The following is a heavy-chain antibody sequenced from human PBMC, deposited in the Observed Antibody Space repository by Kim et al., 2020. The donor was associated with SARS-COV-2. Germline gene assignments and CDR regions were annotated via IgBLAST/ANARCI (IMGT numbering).Heavy chain of an antibody. CDR1: GFTFSSYG. Sequence: LSLTCAASGFTFSSYGMHWVRQAPGKGLEWVAVISYDGSNKYYAASVKGRFTISRDNSKNTLYLQMNSLRAEDTAVYYCAKDREDEYGSGSYGDYWGQGTLVTVSS. V-gene: IGHV3-30*18. D-gene: IGHD3-10*01. CDR3: AKDREDEYGSGSYGDY. J-gene: IGHJ4*02. CDR2: ISYDGSNK.